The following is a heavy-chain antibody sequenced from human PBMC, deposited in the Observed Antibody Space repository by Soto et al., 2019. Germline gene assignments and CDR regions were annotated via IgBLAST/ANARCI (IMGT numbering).Heavy chain of an antibody. CDR1: GFTFDDYA. Sequence: GGSLRLSCAASGFTFDDYAMHWVRPAPGQGLEWVSGISWNSCSIGYADSVKGRFTISRDNAKNSRYLQMNSLRAEDTALYYCAKDGAARFYGMDVWGQGTTVTVSS. CDR3: AKDGAARFYGMDV. J-gene: IGHJ6*02. V-gene: IGHV3-9*01. D-gene: IGHD6-6*01. CDR2: ISWNSCSI.